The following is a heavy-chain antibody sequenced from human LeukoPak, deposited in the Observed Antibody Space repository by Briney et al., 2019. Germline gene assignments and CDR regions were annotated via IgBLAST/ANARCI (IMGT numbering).Heavy chain of an antibody. CDR2: IYTSGST. Sequence: SETLSLTCTVSGGSISSYYWSWIRQPAGKGLEWIGRIYTSGSTNYNPSLKSRVTMSVDTSKNQFSLKLSSVTAAGTAVYYCARDYMTTEYYYYMDVWGKGTTVTVSS. CDR1: GGSISSYY. D-gene: IGHD4-11*01. V-gene: IGHV4-4*07. CDR3: ARDYMTTEYYYYMDV. J-gene: IGHJ6*03.